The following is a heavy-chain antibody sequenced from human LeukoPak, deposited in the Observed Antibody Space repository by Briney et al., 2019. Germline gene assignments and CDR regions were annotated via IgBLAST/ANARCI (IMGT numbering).Heavy chain of an antibody. CDR3: AREGAGGILTGYSEGGYFDY. J-gene: IGHJ4*02. Sequence: GSLRLSCAASGFTFSDYYMSRIRQAPGKGLEWVSYISSSGSTIYYADSVKGRFTISRDNAKNSLYLQMNSLRAEDTAVYYCAREGAGGILTGYSEGGYFDYWGQGTLVTVSS. CDR2: ISSSGSTI. D-gene: IGHD3-9*01. V-gene: IGHV3-11*01. CDR1: GFTFSDYY.